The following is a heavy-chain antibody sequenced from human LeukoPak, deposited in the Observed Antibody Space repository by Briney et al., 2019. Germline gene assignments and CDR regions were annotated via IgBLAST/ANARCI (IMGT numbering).Heavy chain of an antibody. CDR2: IYYRSKWYN. CDR1: GDSVSSNSAA. Sequence: SQTLSLTCAISGDSVSSNSAAWNWMRQSPSRGLEWLGRIYYRSKWYNDYAISVKSRVTINPDTSKNQFSLKLSSVTAADTAVYYCARGAMVRGLGRNWFDPWGQGTLVTVSS. J-gene: IGHJ5*02. D-gene: IGHD3-10*01. V-gene: IGHV6-1*01. CDR3: ARGAMVRGLGRNWFDP.